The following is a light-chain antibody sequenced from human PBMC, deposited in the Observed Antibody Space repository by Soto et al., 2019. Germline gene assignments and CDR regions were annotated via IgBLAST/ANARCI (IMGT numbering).Light chain of an antibody. J-gene: IGKJ4*01. CDR2: GAS. Sequence: IVLTQSPGTLSLSPGERATLSCRASQSVRSNYLAWYQQIPGQAPRLLVYGASSRATGIPDRFSGSGSGTDFTLTIRRLEPEDFAVYYCQQYGNSSFTFGGGTKVDIK. CDR3: QQYGNSSFT. CDR1: QSVRSNY. V-gene: IGKV3-20*01.